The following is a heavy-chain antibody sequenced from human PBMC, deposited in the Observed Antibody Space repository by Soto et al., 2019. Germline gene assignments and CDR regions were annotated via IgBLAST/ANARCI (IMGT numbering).Heavy chain of an antibody. Sequence: TSETLSLTCAVYGGSFSGYYWSWIRQPPGKGLEWIGEINHSGSTNYNPSLKSRVTISVDTSKNQFSLKLSSVTAADTAVYYCARAYGDFVHYYYMDVWGKGTTVTV. CDR2: INHSGST. D-gene: IGHD4-17*01. CDR1: GGSFSGYY. V-gene: IGHV4-34*01. J-gene: IGHJ6*03. CDR3: ARAYGDFVHYYYMDV.